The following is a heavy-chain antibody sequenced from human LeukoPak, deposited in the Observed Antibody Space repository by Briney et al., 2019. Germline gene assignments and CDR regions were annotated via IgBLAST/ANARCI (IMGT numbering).Heavy chain of an antibody. CDR2: FFVSGST. Sequence: PSETLSLTCTVSGGSISSSSDYWGWIRQAPGKGLEWIGSFFVSGSTHYNPSLRSRATLFVDTSKNQFSLKLTSMTAADAATYLCARQFATAAADTRGYFDCWGQGTVVAVSS. V-gene: IGHV4-39*01. J-gene: IGHJ4*02. CDR3: ARQFATAAADTRGYFDC. CDR1: GGSISSSSDY. D-gene: IGHD6-25*01.